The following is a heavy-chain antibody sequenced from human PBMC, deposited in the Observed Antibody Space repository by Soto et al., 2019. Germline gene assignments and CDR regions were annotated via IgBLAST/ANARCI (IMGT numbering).Heavy chain of an antibody. CDR2: IYYSGST. CDR3: ARGVAARFFDY. V-gene: IGHV4-59*01. J-gene: IGHJ4*02. Sequence: QVQLLESGPGLVKPSETLSLTCTVSGGSISSYYWSWIRQPPGKGLEWIGYIYYSGSTNYNPSLKSRVTISVDTSKNQFSLKLSSVTAADTAVYYCARGVAARFFDYWGQGTLVTVSS. CDR1: GGSISSYY. D-gene: IGHD6-6*01.